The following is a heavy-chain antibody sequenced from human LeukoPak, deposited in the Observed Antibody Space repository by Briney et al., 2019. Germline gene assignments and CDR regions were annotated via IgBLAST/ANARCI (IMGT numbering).Heavy chain of an antibody. D-gene: IGHD3-10*01. CDR2: INHSGST. Sequence: SETLSLTCAVYGGSFSGYYWSWIRKPPGKGLEWIGEINHSGSTNYNPSLKSRVTISVDTSKNQFSLKLSSVTAADTAVYYCASVRSPDAFDIWGQGTMVTVSS. CDR1: GGSFSGYY. J-gene: IGHJ3*02. CDR3: ASVRSPDAFDI. V-gene: IGHV4-34*01.